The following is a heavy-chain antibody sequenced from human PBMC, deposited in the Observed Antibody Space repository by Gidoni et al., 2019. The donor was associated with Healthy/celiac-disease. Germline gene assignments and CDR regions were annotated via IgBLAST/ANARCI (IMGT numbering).Heavy chain of an antibody. CDR3: ARGLGSGYLYGMDV. J-gene: IGHJ6*02. V-gene: IGHV4-34*01. Sequence: QVQLQQCAAGLLTPSDTLSLTCAVYGGSFSGYYWCWIRQPPGKGLEWIGEINHSGSTNYNPCLKSRVTISVDTSKNQFSLKLSSVTAADTAVYYWARGLGSGYLYGMDVWGQGTTVTVSS. CDR2: INHSGST. CDR1: GGSFSGYY. D-gene: IGHD5-18*01.